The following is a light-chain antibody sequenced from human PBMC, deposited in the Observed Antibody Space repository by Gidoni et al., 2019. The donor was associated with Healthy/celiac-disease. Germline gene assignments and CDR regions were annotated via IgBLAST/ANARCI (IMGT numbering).Light chain of an antibody. V-gene: IGKV1-9*01. CDR3: QQLNSYPRA. CDR1: QGISSY. Sequence: DIQLTQSPSFLSASVGDRVTITCRASQGISSYLAWYQQKPGKAPKLLIYAASTLQSGVPSRFSGSGSGTEFTLTFSSLQPEDFATYYCQQLNSYPRAFGEGTKVKIK. CDR2: AAS. J-gene: IGKJ4*01.